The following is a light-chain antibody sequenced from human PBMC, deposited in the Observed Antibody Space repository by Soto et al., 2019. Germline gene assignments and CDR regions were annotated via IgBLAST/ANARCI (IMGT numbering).Light chain of an antibody. CDR3: QQYNNWPRT. J-gene: IGKJ1*01. V-gene: IGKV3-15*01. Sequence: DIVLTQSPATLSLSPGQRATLSCRASQSVSSDLAWNHQNPGQATRILICDASTKATGIPARFSDSGSGTELTLTINSLQSEDFAVYYCQQYNNWPRTFGRGTKVDIK. CDR2: DAS. CDR1: QSVSSD.